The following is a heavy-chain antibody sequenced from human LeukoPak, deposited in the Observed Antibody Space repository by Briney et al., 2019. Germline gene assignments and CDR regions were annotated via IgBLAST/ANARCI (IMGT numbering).Heavy chain of an antibody. CDR2: ISSSSSYI. V-gene: IGHV3-21*01. J-gene: IGHJ3*02. CDR3: ARDDATVSNAFDI. Sequence: GGSLRLSCAASGFTFSSYSMNWVRQGPGKGLEWVSSISSSSSYIYYADSVKGRFTISRDNAKNSLYLQMNSLRAEDTAVYYCARDDATVSNAFDIWGQGTMVTVSS. CDR1: GFTFSSYS. D-gene: IGHD3-16*02.